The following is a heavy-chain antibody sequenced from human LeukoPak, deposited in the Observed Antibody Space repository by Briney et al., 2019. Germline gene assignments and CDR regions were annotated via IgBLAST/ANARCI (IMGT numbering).Heavy chain of an antibody. Sequence: SETLSLTCTIFGGSISGYYWSWIRQPPGKGPEWIGYIYYNGNTNYNPSLRSRVTISVDTSKNQFSLKLSSVTAADTAVYYCASETLKAGYDFWSGYFGYFDYWGQGTLVTVSS. CDR2: IYYNGNT. D-gene: IGHD3-3*01. CDR3: ASETLKAGYDFWSGYFGYFDY. CDR1: GGSISGYY. V-gene: IGHV4-59*12. J-gene: IGHJ4*02.